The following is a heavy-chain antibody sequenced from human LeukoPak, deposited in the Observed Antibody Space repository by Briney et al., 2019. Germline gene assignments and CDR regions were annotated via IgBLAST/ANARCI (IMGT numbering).Heavy chain of an antibody. CDR1: GYTFTRDA. D-gene: IGHD3-16*02. Sequence: ASVKVSCKTSGYTFTRDAISWMRQAPGQGLEWMGWISTYNGNTNYAPNLQGRVTMTTDTSTSTAYMELRSLRSDDTAVYYCARSQGYDYVWGSYRPNYYFDYWGQGTLVTVSS. J-gene: IGHJ4*02. CDR3: ARSQGYDYVWGSYRPNYYFDY. V-gene: IGHV1-18*01. CDR2: ISTYNGNT.